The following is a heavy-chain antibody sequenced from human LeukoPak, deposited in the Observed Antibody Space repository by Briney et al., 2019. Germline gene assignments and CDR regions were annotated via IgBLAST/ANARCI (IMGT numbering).Heavy chain of an antibody. V-gene: IGHV3-23*01. D-gene: IGHD4-11*01. CDR2: ISPDGGGT. J-gene: IGHJ4*02. Sequence: GGSLRLSCAASGFTFSDYGMAWVRQAPGKGLEWVSTISPDGGGTHYADSVTGRLAVSRDNSKNTVHLQMNDLRAEDTALYYCAKDLQYPVDCWGQGTLVTVSS. CDR3: AKDLQYPVDC. CDR1: GFTFSDYG.